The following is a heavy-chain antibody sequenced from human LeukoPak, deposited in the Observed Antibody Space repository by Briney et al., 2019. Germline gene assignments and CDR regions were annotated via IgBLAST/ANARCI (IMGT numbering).Heavy chain of an antibody. V-gene: IGHV3-7*03. CDR3: ARAFYSYFDY. D-gene: IGHD2/OR15-2a*01. CDR2: INQDGSEK. Sequence: GGSLRLSCAASGLNFRSSWMSWIRQAPGKGLERVANINQDGSEKYYVDSVKGRFTISRDNAKNTLYLQMTSLRVEATAVYYCARAFYSYFDYWGQGTLVVVST. J-gene: IGHJ4*02. CDR1: GLNFRSSW.